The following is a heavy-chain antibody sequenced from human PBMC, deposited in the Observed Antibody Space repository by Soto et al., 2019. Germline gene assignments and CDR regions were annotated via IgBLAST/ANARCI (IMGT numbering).Heavy chain of an antibody. V-gene: IGHV1-8*01. J-gene: IGHJ6*02. CDR2: MNPNSGNT. CDR1: GYTFTSYD. Sequence: QVQLVQSGAEVQKPGASVKVSCKASGYTFTSYDINWVRQATGQGLEWMGWMNPNSGNTGYAQKFQGRVNRTRNTSISTAYIELSSLRSEDTCVYYCARDIACGMDVWGQGTTVPVS. CDR3: ARDIACGMDV.